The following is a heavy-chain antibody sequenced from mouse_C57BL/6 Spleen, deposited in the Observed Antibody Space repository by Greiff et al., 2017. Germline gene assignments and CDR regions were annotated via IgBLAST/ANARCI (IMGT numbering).Heavy chain of an antibody. V-gene: IGHV1-5*01. CDR1: GYTFTSYW. CDR2: IYPGNSDT. CDR3: TRSDTTVVAPFDY. Sequence: VQLKQSGTVLARPGASVKMSCKTSGYTFTSYWMHWVKQRPGQGLEWIGAIYPGNSDTSYNQKFKGKAKLTAVTSASTAYMELSSLTNEDSAVYYCTRSDTTVVAPFDYWGQGTTLTVSS. J-gene: IGHJ2*01. D-gene: IGHD1-1*01.